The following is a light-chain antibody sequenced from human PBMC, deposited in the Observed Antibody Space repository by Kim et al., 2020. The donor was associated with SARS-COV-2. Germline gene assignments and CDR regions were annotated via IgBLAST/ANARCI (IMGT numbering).Light chain of an antibody. J-gene: IGKJ4*01. V-gene: IGKV3-11*01. CDR1: QNIDTY. Sequence: PRERATLSSRASQNIDTYLAWYQQRPGQAPRLLVYDASNRATGVPDRFSGSGSGTDFTLTISSLEPEDFSIYYCQQRNSWPPAVTFGGGTKVDIK. CDR2: DAS. CDR3: QQRNSWPPAVT.